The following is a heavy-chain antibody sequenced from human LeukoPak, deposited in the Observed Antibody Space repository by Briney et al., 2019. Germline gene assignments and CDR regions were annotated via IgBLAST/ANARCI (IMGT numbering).Heavy chain of an antibody. CDR1: GYTFTGYY. Sequence: ASVKVSCKASGYTFTGYYMHWVRRAPGQGLEWMGWMNPNSGNTGYAQKFQGRVTMTRNTSISTAYMELSSLRSEDTAVYYCARGIYLDYWGQGTLVTVSS. CDR3: ARGIYLDY. CDR2: MNPNSGNT. V-gene: IGHV1-8*02. J-gene: IGHJ4*02.